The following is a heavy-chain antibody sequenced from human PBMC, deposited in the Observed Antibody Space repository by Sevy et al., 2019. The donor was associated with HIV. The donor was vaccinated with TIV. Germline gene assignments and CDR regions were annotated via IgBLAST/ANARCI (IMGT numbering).Heavy chain of an antibody. J-gene: IGHJ6*03. V-gene: IGHV3-7*01. CDR2: IQEDGSDK. CDR1: GFTFSNYW. D-gene: IGHD4-17*01. Sequence: GGSLRLSCAASGFTFSNYWMSWVRQAPGKGLEWVANIQEDGSDKYYVDSVKGRFTISRDNAENSLYLQMNSLRAEDTAVYYCATDPFSVTTSNDYMDVWGKGTTVTVSS. CDR3: ATDPFSVTTSNDYMDV.